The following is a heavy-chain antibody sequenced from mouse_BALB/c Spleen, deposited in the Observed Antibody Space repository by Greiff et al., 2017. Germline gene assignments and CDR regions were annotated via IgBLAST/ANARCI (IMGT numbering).Heavy chain of an antibody. Sequence: EVQLQQSGPGLVKPSQSLSLTCSVTGYSITSGYYWNWIRQFPGNKLEWMGYISYDGSNNYNPSLKNRISITRDTSKNQFFLKLNSVTTEDTATYYCARVRYYYGSSPYAMDYWGQGTSVTVSS. J-gene: IGHJ4*01. CDR1: GYSITSGYY. V-gene: IGHV3-6*02. CDR3: ARVRYYYGSSPYAMDY. D-gene: IGHD1-1*01. CDR2: ISYDGSN.